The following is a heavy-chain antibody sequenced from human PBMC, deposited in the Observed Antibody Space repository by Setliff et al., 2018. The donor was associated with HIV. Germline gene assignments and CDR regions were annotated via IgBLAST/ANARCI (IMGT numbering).Heavy chain of an antibody. V-gene: IGHV1-2*02. CDR2: INPRSGVT. Sequence: ASVKVSCKSSGYPFADHYLHWVRQAPGQGLQWMGWINPRSGVTKYAQNFQGRFIMTTDTTINTAYMQLERLTSDDTALYYCARDLRDGFEEWFSTLDDGMDVWG. CDR1: GYPFADHY. CDR3: ARDLRDGFEEWFSTLDDGMDV. D-gene: IGHD3-3*01. J-gene: IGHJ6*02.